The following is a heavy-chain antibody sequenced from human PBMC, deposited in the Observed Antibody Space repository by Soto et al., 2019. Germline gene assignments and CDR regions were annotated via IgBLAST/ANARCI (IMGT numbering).Heavy chain of an antibody. CDR1: GFTVSNNY. Sequence: EVQLVESGGGLIQPGGSLRLSCAVSGFTVSNNYMSWVRQAPGKGLEGVSVIYSGGYTAYGDSVKGRFTISRDNSKNTLYPPKKRPRTDVPPGFYCAPHPGGGGYWGQGTLVTV. J-gene: IGHJ4*02. D-gene: IGHD3-10*01. CDR3: APHPGGGGY. CDR2: IYSGGYT. V-gene: IGHV3-53*01.